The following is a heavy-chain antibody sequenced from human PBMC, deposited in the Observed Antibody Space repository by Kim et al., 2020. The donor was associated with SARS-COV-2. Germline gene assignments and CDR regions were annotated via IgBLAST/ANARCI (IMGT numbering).Heavy chain of an antibody. J-gene: IGHJ5*02. CDR3: ATSPRSSLTIWFDP. V-gene: IGHV3-53*04. CDR1: GFSVSYNY. D-gene: IGHD2-2*01. CDR2: IYSGGDT. Sequence: GGSLRLSCAASGFSVSYNYMSWVRQAPGKGLEWVSIIYSGGDTYYADSVKGRFTISRHNSEHTVSLQMNSLRPEDTAVYYCATSPRSSLTIWFDPWGQGTLVTVSS.